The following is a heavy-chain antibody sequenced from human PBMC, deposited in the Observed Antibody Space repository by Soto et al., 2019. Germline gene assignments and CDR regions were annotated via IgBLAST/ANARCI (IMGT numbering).Heavy chain of an antibody. CDR3: ARVKCSSTSCYDGNGMDV. Sequence: SVKGSCKASGYTFTSYAMHWVRQAPVQRLEWMGWINAGNGNTKYSQKFQGRVTITRDTSASTAYMELSSLRSEDAAVYYCARVKCSSTSCYDGNGMDVWGQGTTVTVSS. D-gene: IGHD2-2*01. V-gene: IGHV1-3*01. CDR1: GYTFTSYA. CDR2: INAGNGNT. J-gene: IGHJ6*02.